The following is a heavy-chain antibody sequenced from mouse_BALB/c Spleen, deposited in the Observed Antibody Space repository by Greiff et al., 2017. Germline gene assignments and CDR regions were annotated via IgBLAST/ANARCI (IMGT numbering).Heavy chain of an antibody. CDR3: ARWSGYLYAMDY. D-gene: IGHD2-2*01. CDR1: GFNIKDTY. Sequence: EVKLMESGAELVKPGASVKLSCTASGFNIKDTYMHWVKQRPEQGLEWIGRIDPANGNTKYDPKFQGKATITADTSSNTAYLQLSSLTSEDTAVYYCARWSGYLYAMDYWGQGTSVTVSS. J-gene: IGHJ4*01. V-gene: IGHV14-3*02. CDR2: IDPANGNT.